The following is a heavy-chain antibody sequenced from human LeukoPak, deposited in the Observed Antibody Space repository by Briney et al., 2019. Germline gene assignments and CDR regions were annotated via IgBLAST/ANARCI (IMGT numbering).Heavy chain of an antibody. CDR2: IYTSGST. D-gene: IGHD2-2*01. Sequence: PSETLSLTCTVSGGSISSYYWSWIRQPAGKGLEWIGRIYTSGSTNYNPSLKSRVTMSVDTSKNQFSLKLSSVTAADTAVYYCAGEVVPAAMRTGFDPWGQGTLVTVSS. CDR1: GGSISSYY. CDR3: AGEVVPAAMRTGFDP. J-gene: IGHJ5*02. V-gene: IGHV4-4*07.